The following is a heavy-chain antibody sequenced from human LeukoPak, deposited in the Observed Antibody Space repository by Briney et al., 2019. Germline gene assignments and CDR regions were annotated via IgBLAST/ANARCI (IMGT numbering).Heavy chain of an antibody. CDR1: GFTFSSYS. J-gene: IGHJ4*02. CDR3: ARDGYSYGFRNFDY. CDR2: ISSSSSYI. D-gene: IGHD5-18*01. V-gene: IGHV3-21*01. Sequence: GGSLRLSCAASGFTFSSYSMNWVRQAPGKGLEWVSSISSSSSYIYYADSVKGRFTISRDNAKNSLYLQMNSLRAEDTAVYYCARDGYSYGFRNFDYWGQGTLVTVSS.